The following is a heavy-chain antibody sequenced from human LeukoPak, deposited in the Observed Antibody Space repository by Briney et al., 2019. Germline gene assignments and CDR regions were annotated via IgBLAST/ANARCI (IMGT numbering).Heavy chain of an antibody. CDR2: INHSGST. CDR3: ARGYRVYDFWSGYSLSDWFDP. D-gene: IGHD3-3*01. V-gene: IGHV4-34*01. CDR1: GGSFSGYY. Sequence: PSETLPLTCAVYGGSFSGYYWSWLRQPPGKGLEWMGEINHSGSTNYNPSLKSRVTISVDASKNQYSLKLSSVTAADTAVYYCARGYRVYDFWSGYSLSDWFDPWGQGTLVTVSS. J-gene: IGHJ5*02.